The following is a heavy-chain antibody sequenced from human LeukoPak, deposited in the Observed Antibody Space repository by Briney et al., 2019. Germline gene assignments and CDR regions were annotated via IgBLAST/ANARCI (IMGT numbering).Heavy chain of an antibody. CDR2: ISYDGSNK. V-gene: IGHV3-30*18. CDR1: GFTSSSYG. J-gene: IGHJ4*02. Sequence: GGSLRLSCAASGFTSSSYGMHWVRQAPGKGLEWVAVISYDGSNKYYADSVKGRFTISRDNSKNTLYLQMNSLRAEDTAVYYCAKARRGWLQLFPVDYWGQGTLVTVSS. D-gene: IGHD5-24*01. CDR3: AKARRGWLQLFPVDY.